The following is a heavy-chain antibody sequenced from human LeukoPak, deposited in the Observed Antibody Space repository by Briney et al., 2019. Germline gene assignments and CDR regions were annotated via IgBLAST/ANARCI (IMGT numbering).Heavy chain of an antibody. Sequence: GGSLRLSCAASGFTFSSYAMSWVREAPGKGLEWVSAISGSGGRTYYADSVKGRFTISRDNSNNTLYLQINSLRAEDTAVYYCAKGPAGCSGGSCYDAFDIWGQGTMVTVSS. V-gene: IGHV3-23*01. CDR2: ISGSGGRT. D-gene: IGHD2-15*01. J-gene: IGHJ3*02. CDR1: GFTFSSYA. CDR3: AKGPAGCSGGSCYDAFDI.